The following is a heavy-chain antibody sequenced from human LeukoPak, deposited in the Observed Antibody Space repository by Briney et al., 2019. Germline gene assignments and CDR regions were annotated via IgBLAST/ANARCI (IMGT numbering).Heavy chain of an antibody. D-gene: IGHD3-3*01. CDR1: GGSISSTNW. Sequence: SETLSLTCAVSGGSISSTNWWTWVRQPPGKGLEWIGEIYHSGGTNYNPSLKSRVTISVDKSKNQFSLKLSSVTAADTAVYYCAGRTSGFASDYWGQGTLVTVSS. CDR2: IYHSGGT. V-gene: IGHV4-4*02. CDR3: AGRTSGFASDY. J-gene: IGHJ4*02.